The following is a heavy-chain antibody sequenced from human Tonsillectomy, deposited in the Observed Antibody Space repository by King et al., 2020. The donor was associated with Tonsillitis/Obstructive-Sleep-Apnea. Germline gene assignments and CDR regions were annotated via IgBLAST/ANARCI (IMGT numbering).Heavy chain of an antibody. CDR3: ACCGADWGDNLFDP. J-gene: IGHJ5*02. V-gene: IGHV4-31*03. CDR1: GGSISSGGYY. D-gene: IGHD2-21*02. CDR2: INYSGNT. Sequence: LQLQESGPGLVKPSQTLSLTCTVSGGSISSGGYYWSWIRQHPGKGLEWIGYINYSGNTYYSPSLKSRVTISVDTSKNQFSLKLSSVTAADTALYYCACCGADWGDNLFDPWGQGTLVTVSS.